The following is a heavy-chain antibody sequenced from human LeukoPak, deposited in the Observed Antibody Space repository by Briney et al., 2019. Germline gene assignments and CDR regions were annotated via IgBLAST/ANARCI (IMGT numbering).Heavy chain of an antibody. J-gene: IGHJ4*02. CDR1: GFTFSSYA. D-gene: IGHD5-18*01. CDR3: AKDNTAMVRGVLDY. V-gene: IGHV3-23*01. CDR2: ISGSGGST. Sequence: PGGSLRLSCAASGFTFSSYAMSWVRQAPGKGLEWVSAISGSGGSTYYADSVTGRFTISRDNSKNTLYLQMNSLRAEDTAVYYCAKDNTAMVRGVLDYWGQGTLVTVSS.